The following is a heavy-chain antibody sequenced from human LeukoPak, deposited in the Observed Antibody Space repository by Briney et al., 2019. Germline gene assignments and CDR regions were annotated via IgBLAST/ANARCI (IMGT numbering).Heavy chain of an antibody. Sequence: GGSLRLSCAASGFTFSNHGMNWVRQAPGKGLEWVSGISPRGDITYYADSVKGRFTISGDNSKNTLYLQVNSLRAEDTAVYYCAKGGAVSSKSITMIRGTRRYYYYMDVWGKGTTVTISS. J-gene: IGHJ6*03. CDR1: GFTFSNHG. V-gene: IGHV3-23*01. CDR3: AKGGAVSSKSITMIRGTRRYYYYMDV. CDR2: ISPRGDIT. D-gene: IGHD3-10*01.